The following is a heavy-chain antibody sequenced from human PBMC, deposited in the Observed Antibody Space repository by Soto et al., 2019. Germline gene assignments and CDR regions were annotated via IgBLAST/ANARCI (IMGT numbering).Heavy chain of an antibody. V-gene: IGHV2-5*02. Sequence: SGPTLVNPTQTLTLTCTFSGFSLSTSGVGVGWIRQPPGKALEWLALIYWDDDKRYSPSLKSRLTITKDTSKNQVVLTMTNMDPVDTATYYCARQNLYCSGGSCYLKNFDYWGQGTLVTVSS. CDR2: IYWDDDK. CDR3: ARQNLYCSGGSCYLKNFDY. J-gene: IGHJ4*02. CDR1: GFSLSTSGVG. D-gene: IGHD2-15*01.